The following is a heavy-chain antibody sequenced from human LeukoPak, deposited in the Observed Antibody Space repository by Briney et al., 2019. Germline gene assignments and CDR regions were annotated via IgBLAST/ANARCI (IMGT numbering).Heavy chain of an antibody. CDR3: AGAGSTGVLKFDY. J-gene: IGHJ4*02. Sequence: PGGSLRLSCAASGFPVNINYMSWVRQAPGKGLEWVSIIYSDDNTYYADSVKGRFTISRDNSKNTLFLQMNSLRAEDTAVFYCAGAGSTGVLKFDYWGQGTVVTVSS. D-gene: IGHD2-8*02. V-gene: IGHV3-66*01. CDR1: GFPVNINY. CDR2: IYSDDNT.